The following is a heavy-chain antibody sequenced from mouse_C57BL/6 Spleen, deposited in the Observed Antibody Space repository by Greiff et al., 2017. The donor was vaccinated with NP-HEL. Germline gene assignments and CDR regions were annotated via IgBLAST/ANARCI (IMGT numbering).Heavy chain of an antibody. D-gene: IGHD1-1*01. J-gene: IGHJ1*03. CDR1: GYTFTSYW. Sequence: QVQLKQPGAELVMPGASVKLSCKASGYTFTSYWMHWVKQRPGQGLEWIGEIDPSDSYTNYNQKFKGKSTLTVDKSSSTAYMQLSSLTSEDSAVYYCARSFRVVARYFDVWGTGTTVTVSS. CDR2: IDPSDSYT. CDR3: ARSFRVVARYFDV. V-gene: IGHV1-69*01.